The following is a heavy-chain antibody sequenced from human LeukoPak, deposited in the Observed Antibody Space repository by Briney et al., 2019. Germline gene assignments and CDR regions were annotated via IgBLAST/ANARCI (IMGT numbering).Heavy chain of an antibody. CDR1: GGSISSGDYY. CDR2: IYYSGST. Sequence: PSETLSLTCIVSGGSISSGDYYWSWIRQPPGKGLEWIGYIYYSGSTYYNPSLKSRVTISVDTSKNQFSLKLSSVTAADTAVYYCARGGQDIVVVPAAMGFDPWGQGTLVTVSS. CDR3: ARGGQDIVVVPAAMGFDP. D-gene: IGHD2-2*01. V-gene: IGHV4-30-4*01. J-gene: IGHJ5*02.